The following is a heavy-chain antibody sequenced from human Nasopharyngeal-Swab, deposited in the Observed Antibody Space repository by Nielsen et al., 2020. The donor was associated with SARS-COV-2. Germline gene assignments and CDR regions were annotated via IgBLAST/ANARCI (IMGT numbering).Heavy chain of an antibody. D-gene: IGHD2-15*01. V-gene: IGHV3-21*01. Sequence: GGSLRLSCAASGLTFSSYSMNWVRQAPGKGLEWVSSITGSGSYIYYADSVKGRFTISRDSAKNSLYLQMNSLRAEDTAVYYCARERCSGGSCYLYYYYGMDVWGQGTTVTVSS. CDR3: ARERCSGGSCYLYYYYGMDV. J-gene: IGHJ6*02. CDR2: ITGSGSYI. CDR1: GLTFSSYS.